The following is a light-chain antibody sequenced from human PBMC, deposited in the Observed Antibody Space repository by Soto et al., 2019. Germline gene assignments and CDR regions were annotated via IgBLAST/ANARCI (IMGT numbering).Light chain of an antibody. CDR1: QGIRND. CDR3: QKYNTAPLT. J-gene: IGKJ4*01. CDR2: AAS. Sequence: DIQMTQSPSSLSASVGDRVTITCRASQGIRNDLAWYQQKPGKAPTLLIYAASTLQSGVPSRFSGSRSGTDFTLTISSLQPEDVATYYCQKYNTAPLTFGGGTKVDIK. V-gene: IGKV1-27*01.